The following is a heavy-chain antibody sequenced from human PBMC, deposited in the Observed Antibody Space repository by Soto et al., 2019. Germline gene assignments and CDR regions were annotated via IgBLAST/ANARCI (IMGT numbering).Heavy chain of an antibody. CDR3: ATRPATGGYYDILTGYPDDAFDI. Sequence: SETLSLTCTVSGGSISSSSYYWGWIRQPPGKGLEWIGSIYYSGSTYYNPSLKSRVTISVDTSKNQFSLKLSSVTAADTAVYYCATRPATGGYYDILTGYPDDAFDIWGQGTMVTVSS. J-gene: IGHJ3*02. V-gene: IGHV4-39*01. D-gene: IGHD3-9*01. CDR1: GGSISSSSYY. CDR2: IYYSGST.